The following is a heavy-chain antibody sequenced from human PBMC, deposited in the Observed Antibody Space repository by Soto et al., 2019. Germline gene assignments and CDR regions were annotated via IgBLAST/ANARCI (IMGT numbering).Heavy chain of an antibody. CDR2: IIHSGNT. CDR1: CGSFSGSY. D-gene: IGHD3-3*01. V-gene: IGHV4-34*01. Sequence: SETLSLTCAFSCGSFSGSYWAWIRQSPGKGLEWIGEIIHSGNTNYNPSLSSRLIISLDTSKNQFSLNLTSVTAADTAVYYCARGSVLRFLERLDYGMDVWGQGTTVTVSS. CDR3: ARGSVLRFLERLDYGMDV. J-gene: IGHJ6*02.